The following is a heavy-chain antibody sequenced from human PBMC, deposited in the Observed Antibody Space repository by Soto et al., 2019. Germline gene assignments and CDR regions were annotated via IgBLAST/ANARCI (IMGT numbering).Heavy chain of an antibody. CDR3: AKVRYSSPMGYYYGMDV. CDR2: IIPVFGTA. Sequence: SVKVSCKASRVAFNNFIVTWVRQAPGLGLEWVGGIIPVFGTANYAQKFQGRVTITADESTSTSYMEVNNLRSEDTAVYYCAKVRYSSPMGYYYGMDVWGQGTTVTVSS. D-gene: IGHD2-2*01. J-gene: IGHJ6*02. CDR1: RVAFNNFI. V-gene: IGHV1-69*13.